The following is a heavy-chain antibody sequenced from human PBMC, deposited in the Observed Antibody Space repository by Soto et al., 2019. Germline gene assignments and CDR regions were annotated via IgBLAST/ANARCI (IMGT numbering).Heavy chain of an antibody. Sequence: KTSETLSLTCTVSGGSISSGGYYWSWIRQHPGKGLEWIGYIYYSGSTYYNPSLKSRVTISVDTSKNQFSLKLSSVTAADTAVYYCARAGAGEMVRGVIITGEFFDYWGQGTLVTVSS. V-gene: IGHV4-31*03. D-gene: IGHD3-10*01. J-gene: IGHJ4*02. CDR1: GGSISSGGYY. CDR2: IYYSGST. CDR3: ARAGAGEMVRGVIITGEFFDY.